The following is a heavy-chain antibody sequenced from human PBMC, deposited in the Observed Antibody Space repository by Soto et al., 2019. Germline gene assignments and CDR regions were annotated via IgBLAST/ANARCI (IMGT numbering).Heavy chain of an antibody. J-gene: IGHJ4*02. D-gene: IGHD3-16*01. Sequence: EGELLESGGGLVKPGGSLRRSCAASGFSFSTYNMNWVRQAPGNGLEWVEFINGRSNYKYYTHSVKGRFTISRDNPKNALYLQKDRLRVEETAVYYCVREDVFVGSNSAVDAGGQGSLF. CDR1: GFSFSTYN. CDR3: VREDVFVGSNSAVDA. CDR2: INGRSNYK. V-gene: IGHV3-21*02.